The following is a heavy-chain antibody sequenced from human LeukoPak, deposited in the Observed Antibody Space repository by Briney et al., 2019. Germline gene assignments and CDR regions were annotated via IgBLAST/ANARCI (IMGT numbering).Heavy chain of an antibody. D-gene: IGHD6-13*01. CDR3: ARVGQQLVPEPYFDY. CDR1: GYTFTGYY. Sequence: ASVKVSCKASGYTFTGYYMHWVRQAPGQGLEWMGWINPNSGGTNYAQKFQGRVTMTRDTSISTAYMELSRLRSDDTAVYYCARVGQQLVPEPYFDYWGQGTLVTVSS. V-gene: IGHV1-2*02. CDR2: INPNSGGT. J-gene: IGHJ4*02.